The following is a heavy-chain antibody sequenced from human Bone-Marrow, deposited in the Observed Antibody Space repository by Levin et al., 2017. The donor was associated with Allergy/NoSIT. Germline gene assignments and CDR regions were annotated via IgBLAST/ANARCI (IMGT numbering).Heavy chain of an antibody. CDR2: FIPVFGTA. Sequence: EASVKVSCKASGGTFSSYPISWVRQAPGQGLEWMGGFIPVFGTANYAQKFQGRVTITADESTSTAYMELSSLRSEDTAMYYCATQDHKPAATRYSSSSSSVKEYFHHWGQGTQVIASS. CDR1: GGTFSSYP. J-gene: IGHJ1*01. CDR3: ATQDHKPAATRYSSSSSSVKEYFHH. V-gene: IGHV1-69*13. D-gene: IGHD6-6*01.